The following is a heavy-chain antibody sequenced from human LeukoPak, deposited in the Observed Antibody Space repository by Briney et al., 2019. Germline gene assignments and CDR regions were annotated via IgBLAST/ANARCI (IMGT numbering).Heavy chain of an antibody. CDR1: GYTFTSYA. D-gene: IGHD3-9*01. V-gene: IGHV1-2*02. CDR2: INPNTGGT. Sequence: ASVKVSCKASGYTFTSYAMNWVRQAPGQGVEWMGWINPNTGGTNYAQKFQGRVTMTRDTSISTAYMEVNRLRSDDTALYYCARGFDWLEYYFDYWGQGTLVTVSS. J-gene: IGHJ4*02. CDR3: ARGFDWLEYYFDY.